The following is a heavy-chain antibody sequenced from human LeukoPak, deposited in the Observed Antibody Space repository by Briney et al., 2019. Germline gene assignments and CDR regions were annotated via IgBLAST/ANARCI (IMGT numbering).Heavy chain of an antibody. Sequence: ASVKVSCKASGGTFSSYAISWVRQAPGQGLEWMGGIIPIFGTANYAQKFQGRVTITTDESTSTAYMELSSPRSEDTAVYYCAGARDSSGYYMSPFDYWGQGTLVTVSS. CDR2: IIPIFGTA. CDR3: AGARDSSGYYMSPFDY. J-gene: IGHJ4*02. V-gene: IGHV1-69*05. D-gene: IGHD3-22*01. CDR1: GGTFSSYA.